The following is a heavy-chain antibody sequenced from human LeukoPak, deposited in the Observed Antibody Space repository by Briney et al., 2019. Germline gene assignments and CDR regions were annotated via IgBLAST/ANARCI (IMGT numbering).Heavy chain of an antibody. V-gene: IGHV4-39*01. D-gene: IGHD3-10*02. CDR1: GVSISSSSYY. J-gene: IGHJ6*04. Sequence: SETLSLTCTVSGVSISSSSYYWGWIRQPPGKGLEWIGSIYDRGTTYYNPSLKSRVTISVDTSKNQFSLKLNSVTAADTAVYYCAELGITMIGGVWGKGTTVTISS. CDR3: AELGITMIGGV. CDR2: IYDRGTT.